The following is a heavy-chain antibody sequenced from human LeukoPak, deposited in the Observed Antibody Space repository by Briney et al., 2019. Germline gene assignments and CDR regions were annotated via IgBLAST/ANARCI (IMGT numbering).Heavy chain of an antibody. CDR2: INSGVRST. J-gene: IGHJ4*01. V-gene: IGHV3-74*01. CDR3: LKDADY. Sequence: GGSLRLSCAASGFTFSISGMHWVRQAPGKGLEWVSLINSGVRSTWYADSVKGRFTISRDNAKNTVYLQMDSLRAEDTAVYYCLKDADYWGHGTRVTVSS. CDR1: GFTFSISG.